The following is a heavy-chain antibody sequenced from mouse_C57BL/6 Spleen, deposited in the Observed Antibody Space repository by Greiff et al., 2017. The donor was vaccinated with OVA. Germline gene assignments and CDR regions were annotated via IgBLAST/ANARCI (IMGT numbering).Heavy chain of an antibody. CDR3: ARVGSSGSRAMDY. V-gene: IGHV1-81*01. D-gene: IGHD3-2*02. J-gene: IGHJ4*01. Sequence: LVESGAELARPGASVKLSCKASGYTFTSYGISWVKQRTGQGLEWIGEIYPRSGNTYYNEKFKGKATLTADKSSSTAYMELRSLTSEDSAVYFCARVGSSGSRAMDYWGQGTSVTVSS. CDR2: IYPRSGNT. CDR1: GYTFTSYG.